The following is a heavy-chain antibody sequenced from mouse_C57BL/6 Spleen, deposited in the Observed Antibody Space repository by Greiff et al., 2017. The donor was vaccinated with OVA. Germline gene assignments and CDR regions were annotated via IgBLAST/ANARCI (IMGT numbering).Heavy chain of an antibody. CDR1: GFTFSDYY. Sequence: EVKLMESEGGLVQPGSSMKLSCTASGFTFSDYYMAWVRQVPEKGLEWVANINYDGSSTYYLDSLKSRFIISRDNAKNILYLQMSSLKSEDTATYYCARVFYDGYYGWFAYWGQGTLVTVSA. J-gene: IGHJ3*01. CDR2: INYDGSST. CDR3: ARVFYDGYYGWFAY. D-gene: IGHD2-3*01. V-gene: IGHV5-16*01.